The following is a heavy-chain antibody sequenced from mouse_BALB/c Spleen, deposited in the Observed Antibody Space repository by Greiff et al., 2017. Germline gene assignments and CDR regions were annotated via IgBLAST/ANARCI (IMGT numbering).Heavy chain of an antibody. J-gene: IGHJ4*01. CDR3: ARAPGSSYVDAMDY. CDR1: GFSLTGYG. V-gene: IGHV2-6-7*01. Sequence: QVQLKQSGPGLVAPSQSLSITCTVSGFSLTGYGVNWVRQPPGKGLEWLGMIWGDGSTDYNSALKSRLSISKDNSKSQVFLKMNSLQTDETARYYCARAPGSSYVDAMDYWGQGTSVTVSS. CDR2: IWGDGST. D-gene: IGHD1-1*01.